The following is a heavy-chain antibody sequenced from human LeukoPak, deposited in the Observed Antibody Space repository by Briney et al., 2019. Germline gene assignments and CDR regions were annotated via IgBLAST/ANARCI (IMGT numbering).Heavy chain of an antibody. CDR1: GGSISTYY. CDR3: ARHFGSGFDRWFDP. V-gene: IGHV4-59*08. J-gene: IGHJ5*02. CDR2: ISYSGNT. D-gene: IGHD5-12*01. Sequence: PGTLSLTCTVSGGSISTYYWSWIRQPPGKGLEWIGYISYSGNTNYNPSLKSRVTISIDTSKNQFSLKLNSVTAADTAVYYCARHFGSGFDRWFDPWGQGSLVIVSS.